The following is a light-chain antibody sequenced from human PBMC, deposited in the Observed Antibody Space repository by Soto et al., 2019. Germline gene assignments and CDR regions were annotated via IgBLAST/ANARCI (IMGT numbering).Light chain of an antibody. Sequence: EIVMTQSQATLSVSPGERDNLSCRASQSVSSNFAWYQQKPGQAPRLLIYGASTRATGIPARFSGSGSGTEFPLTISSLQSEDFAFYYCQQYNNWPLFGGGTKVEIK. CDR3: QQYNNWPL. CDR2: GAS. J-gene: IGKJ4*01. CDR1: QSVSSN. V-gene: IGKV3-15*01.